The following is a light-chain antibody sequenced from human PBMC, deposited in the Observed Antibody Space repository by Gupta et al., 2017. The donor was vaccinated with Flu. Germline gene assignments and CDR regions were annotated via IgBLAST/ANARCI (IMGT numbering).Light chain of an antibody. Sequence: PSSLSASIGDTVTITCRASRTISGYLNWYQHKPGEAPNLLIYSTSRLQRGVPSRFSGSGSGTDFTLTITRLQPDDLATYVCLQCDAHSHTFGGGTKV. V-gene: IGKV1-39*01. J-gene: IGKJ4*01. CDR2: STS. CDR1: RTISGY. CDR3: LQCDAHSHT.